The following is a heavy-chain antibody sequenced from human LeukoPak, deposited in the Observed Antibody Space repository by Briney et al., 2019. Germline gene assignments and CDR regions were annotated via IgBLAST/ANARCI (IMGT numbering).Heavy chain of an antibody. Sequence: GGSLRLSCAASGFPFSSYGMHWVRQAPGKGLVWVSRINTDGSSTSYADSMKGRFTISRDNAKNTLYLQMNSLRAEDTAVYYCARDLSVWDSSSWYYYYYYMDVWGKGTTVTVSS. CDR3: ARDLSVWDSSSWYYYYYYMDV. J-gene: IGHJ6*03. CDR1: GFPFSSYG. D-gene: IGHD6-13*01. CDR2: INTDGSST. V-gene: IGHV3-74*01.